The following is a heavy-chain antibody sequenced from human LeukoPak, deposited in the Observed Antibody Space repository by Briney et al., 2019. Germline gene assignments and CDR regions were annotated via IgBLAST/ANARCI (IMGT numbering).Heavy chain of an antibody. CDR3: ARGSPNYDILTGYYNY. CDR1: GFTFSSYW. CDR2: INSDGSST. J-gene: IGHJ4*02. D-gene: IGHD3-9*01. Sequence: GGSLGLSCAASGFTFSSYWMHWVRQAPGKGLVWVSRINSDGSSTSYADSVKGRFTISRDNAKNTLYLQMNSLRAEDTAVYYCARGSPNYDILTGYYNYWGQGTLVTVSS. V-gene: IGHV3-74*01.